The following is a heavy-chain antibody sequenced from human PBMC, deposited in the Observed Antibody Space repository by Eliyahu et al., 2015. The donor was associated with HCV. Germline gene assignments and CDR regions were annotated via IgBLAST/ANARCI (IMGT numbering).Heavy chain of an antibody. J-gene: IGHJ5*02. V-gene: IGHV4-59*01. Sequence: QVQLQESGPGLVKPSETLSLTCTVXGGSITTYYWGWLRXPPGKGLEWIGYIHYSGSTNYNPSPKSRVSISVDTSKNQFSLNLTSVTAADTAMYYCASGGGGIAVTGTGGWFDPWGQGTLVTVSS. D-gene: IGHD6-19*01. CDR1: GGSITTYY. CDR3: ASGGGGIAVTGTGGWFDP. CDR2: IHYSGST.